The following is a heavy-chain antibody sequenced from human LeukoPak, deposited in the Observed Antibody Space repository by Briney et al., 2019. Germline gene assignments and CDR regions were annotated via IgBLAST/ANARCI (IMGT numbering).Heavy chain of an antibody. CDR3: ARDGYCSSTSCPFDP. CDR2: ISAYNGNT. D-gene: IGHD2-2*03. Sequence: GASVKVSCKASGYTFTSYGISWVRQAPGQGLEWMGWISAYNGNTNYAQKLQGRVTMTTDTSTSTAYMELRSLRSDDTAVYYCARDGYCSSTSCPFDPWGRGTLVTVSS. J-gene: IGHJ5*02. V-gene: IGHV1-18*01. CDR1: GYTFTSYG.